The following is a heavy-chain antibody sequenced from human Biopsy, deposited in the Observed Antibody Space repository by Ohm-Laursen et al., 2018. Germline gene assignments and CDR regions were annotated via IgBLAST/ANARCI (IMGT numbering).Heavy chain of an antibody. D-gene: IGHD3/OR15-3a*01. Sequence: SLRLSCSASAFNFSSYWMHWVRQVPGKGPAWVSRIDSDGSTTRYADAVQGRFRISRDNAKDTLYLQMNSLRADVTAVYYCASGPRGFRHWGRGTLVTVSS. CDR1: AFNFSSYW. CDR2: IDSDGSTT. V-gene: IGHV3-74*01. J-gene: IGHJ4*02. CDR3: ASGPRGFRH.